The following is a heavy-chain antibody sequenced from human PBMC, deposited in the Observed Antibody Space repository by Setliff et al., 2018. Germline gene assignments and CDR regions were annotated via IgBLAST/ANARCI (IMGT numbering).Heavy chain of an antibody. D-gene: IGHD3-3*01. CDR1: GFTFSDYN. J-gene: IGHJ4*02. CDR2: ISDSSTYM. CDR3: AKVGIFGGGYFDF. V-gene: IGHV3-21*01. Sequence: GGSLRLSCAASGFTFSDYNMHWVRQSPGKGLEWVSSISDSSTYMHYADSVKGRFTISRDNAKNSLYLQMNSLRGEDTAVYYCAKVGIFGGGYFDFWGQGTLVTVSS.